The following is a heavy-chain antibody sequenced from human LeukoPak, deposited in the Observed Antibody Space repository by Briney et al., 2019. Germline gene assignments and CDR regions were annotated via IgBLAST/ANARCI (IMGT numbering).Heavy chain of an antibody. CDR3: ARGGRPFDY. CDR2: IYYSGST. CDR1: GGSISSSSYY. V-gene: IGHV4-39*01. J-gene: IGHJ4*02. D-gene: IGHD1-1*01. Sequence: PSETLSLTCTVSGGSISSSSYYWGWIRQPPGKGLDWIGSIYYSGSTYYNPSLKSRVTISVGTSKNQFSLRLSSVTAADTAVYYCARGGRPFDYWGPGTLVTVSS.